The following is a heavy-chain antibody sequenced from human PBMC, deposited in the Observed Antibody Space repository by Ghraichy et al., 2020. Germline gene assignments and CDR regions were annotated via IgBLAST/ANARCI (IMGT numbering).Heavy chain of an antibody. Sequence: SETLSLTCTVSGASISNSYWSWIRQPPGKGLELIGYVHYSGYTSYNPSLKSRVTVSVDTSKNQISLKLSSVTAADTAVYYCASALIAAARRVRFDPWGQGTLVTVS. V-gene: IGHV4-59*01. CDR1: GASISNSY. CDR3: ASALIAAARRVRFDP. J-gene: IGHJ5*02. CDR2: VHYSGYT. D-gene: IGHD6-13*01.